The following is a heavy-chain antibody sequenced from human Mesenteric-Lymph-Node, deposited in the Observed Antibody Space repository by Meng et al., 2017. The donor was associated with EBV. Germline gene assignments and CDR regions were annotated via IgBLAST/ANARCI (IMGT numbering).Heavy chain of an antibody. CDR3: RYYYDSSGYSLDY. CDR1: GGSFSGYY. CDR2: INHSGST. V-gene: IGHV4-34*01. D-gene: IGHD3-22*01. Sequence: QWQLQQWGAGLLNPSGTLSLTCAVYGGSFSGYYWSWIRQPPGKGLEWIGEINHSGSTNYNPSLKSRVTISVDTSKNQFSLKLSSVTAADTAVYYCRYYYDSSGYSLDYWGQGTLVTVSS. J-gene: IGHJ4*02.